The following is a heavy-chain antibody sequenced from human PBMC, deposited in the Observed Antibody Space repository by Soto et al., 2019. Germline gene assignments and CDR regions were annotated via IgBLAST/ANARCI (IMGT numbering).Heavy chain of an antibody. J-gene: IGHJ4*02. V-gene: IGHV1-3*01. D-gene: IGHD3-10*01. Sequence: ASVKVSCKASGNTFTSYASHWGRQAPGQRLEWMGWINAGNGNTKYSQKFQGRVTITRDTSASTAYMELSSLRSEDTAVYYCARVRITMVRGVIITGDFRYWGQGTLVTVSS. CDR3: ARVRITMVRGVIITGDFRY. CDR1: GNTFTSYA. CDR2: INAGNGNT.